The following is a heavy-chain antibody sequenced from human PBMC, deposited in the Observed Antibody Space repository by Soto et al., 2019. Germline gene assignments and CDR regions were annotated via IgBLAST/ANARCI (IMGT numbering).Heavy chain of an antibody. CDR1: GYTFSSYG. CDR2: MSAYNGNT. Sequence: ASVKVSCKASGYTFSSYGISWMRQAPGQGLEWMGWMSAYNGNTNYGQKFRGRVTMTTDTSTSTAYMELRSLRSDDTAVYYCARVSGDPAIVNYYYMDVWGKGTTVTVSS. J-gene: IGHJ6*03. CDR3: ARVSGDPAIVNYYYMDV. D-gene: IGHD5-18*01. V-gene: IGHV1-18*01.